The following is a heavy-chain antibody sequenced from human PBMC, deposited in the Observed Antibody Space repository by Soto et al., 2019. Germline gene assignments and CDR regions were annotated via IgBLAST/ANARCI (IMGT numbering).Heavy chain of an antibody. J-gene: IGHJ3*02. Sequence: QVQLQQWGAGLLKPSETLSLTCAVYTGSFSGYYWNWIRQPPGKGLEWIAEINHSGSTNYNPSLKSRVTLSVDTSKNQFSLNLNSVTAADTALYYCARVPYDIETWRSSNAFDIWGQGTMVTVSS. CDR3: ARVPYDIETWRSSNAFDI. CDR2: INHSGST. D-gene: IGHD3-9*01. CDR1: TGSFSGYY. V-gene: IGHV4-34*01.